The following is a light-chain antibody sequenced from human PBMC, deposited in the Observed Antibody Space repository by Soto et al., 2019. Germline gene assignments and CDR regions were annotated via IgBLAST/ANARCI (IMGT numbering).Light chain of an antibody. Sequence: IVMTQTPATLSVSLGERATLSFRASQSVSTNLAWYQQKPGQAPRVLIYGASTRATDIPARFSGSGSGTEFTLTISSLQSEDFAIYYCQQYNNWPPITFGQGTRLEIK. J-gene: IGKJ5*01. V-gene: IGKV3-15*01. CDR2: GAS. CDR3: QQYNNWPPIT. CDR1: QSVSTN.